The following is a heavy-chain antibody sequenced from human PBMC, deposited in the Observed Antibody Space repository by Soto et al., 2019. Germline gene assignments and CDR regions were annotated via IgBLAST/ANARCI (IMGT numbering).Heavy chain of an antibody. CDR1: GFTFRSYD. Sequence: GGSLILSCVASGFTFRSYDMTWVRQAPGKGLEWVSGISGSGGSTYYTDSVKGRFTISRDNSKNTLYLQMNSLRAEDTAIYYCAKATWNYGDAFDIWGQGTRVTVSS. CDR2: ISGSGGST. J-gene: IGHJ3*02. D-gene: IGHD1-7*01. CDR3: AKATWNYGDAFDI. V-gene: IGHV3-23*01.